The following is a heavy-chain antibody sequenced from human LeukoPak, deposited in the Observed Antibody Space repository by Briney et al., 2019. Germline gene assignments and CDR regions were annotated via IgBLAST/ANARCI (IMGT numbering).Heavy chain of an antibody. CDR2: IYTSGST. CDR1: GGSISSYY. J-gene: IGHJ5*02. Sequence: SETLSLTCNVSGGSISSYYWSWIRQPAGKGLEWIGRIYTSGSTNYNPSLKSRVTMSVDTSKNQFSLKLSSVTAADTAVYYCARDYYGSGKGWFDPWGQGTLVSVSS. CDR3: ARDYYGSGKGWFDP. D-gene: IGHD3-10*01. V-gene: IGHV4-4*07.